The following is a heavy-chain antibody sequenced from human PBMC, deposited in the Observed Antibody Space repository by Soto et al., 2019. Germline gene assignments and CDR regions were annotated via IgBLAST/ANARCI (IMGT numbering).Heavy chain of an antibody. CDR2: INPNSGGT. CDR3: ARVHGSSGYPDGMDV. V-gene: IGHV1-2*04. J-gene: IGHJ6*02. Sequence: GASVKVSCKASGYTFTGYYMHWVRQAPGQGLEWMGWINPNSGGTNYAQKFQGWVTMTRDTSISTAYMELSRLRSDDTAVYYCARVHGSSGYPDGMDVWGQGTTVTVSS. D-gene: IGHD3-22*01. CDR1: GYTFTGYY.